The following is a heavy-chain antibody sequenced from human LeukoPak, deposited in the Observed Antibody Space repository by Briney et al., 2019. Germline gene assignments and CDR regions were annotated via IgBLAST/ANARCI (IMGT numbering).Heavy chain of an antibody. CDR3: ARARSIVAPYWDRGISAFDI. V-gene: IGHV4-39*07. J-gene: IGHJ3*02. CDR2: IYYSGST. CDR1: GGSISSSSYY. D-gene: IGHD3-22*01. Sequence: PSETLSLTCTVSGGSISSSSYYWGWIRQPPGKGLEWIGSIYYSGSTYYNPSLKSRVTISVDTSKNQFSLKLSSVTAADTAVHYCARARSIVAPYWDRGISAFDIWGQGTMVTVSS.